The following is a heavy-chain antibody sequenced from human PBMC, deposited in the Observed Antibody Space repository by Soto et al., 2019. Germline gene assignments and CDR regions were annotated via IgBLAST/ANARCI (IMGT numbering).Heavy chain of an antibody. V-gene: IGHV5-51*01. CDR3: ASQKTVIRGPLSSNWFDP. J-gene: IGHJ5*02. Sequence: GESLKISCKGYGYTFTDYWIGWVRQMPGKGLELIGLIYPGDSDTRYSPSFQGRVTISADKSISTAFLQWSSLRASVTAMYYCASQKTVIRGPLSSNWFDPWGQGTLVTSPQ. CDR2: IYPGDSDT. CDR1: GYTFTDYW. D-gene: IGHD1-1*01.